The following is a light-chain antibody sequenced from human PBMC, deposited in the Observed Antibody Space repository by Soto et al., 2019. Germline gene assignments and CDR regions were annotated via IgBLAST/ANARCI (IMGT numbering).Light chain of an antibody. CDR1: QAISSS. CDR2: DAS. J-gene: IGKJ5*01. CDR3: QQYSNWPPIT. Sequence: DIQMTQSPSSLSASVGDRVTITCQASQAISSSLSWYQQTPGKAPKLLIYDASNLETGVPSRFSASGSGADFTLTISSLQSEDFAVYYCQQYSNWPPITFGQGTRLEIK. V-gene: IGKV1-33*01.